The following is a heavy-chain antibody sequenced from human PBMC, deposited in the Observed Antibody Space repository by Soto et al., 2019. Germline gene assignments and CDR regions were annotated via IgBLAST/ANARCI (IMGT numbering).Heavy chain of an antibody. CDR1: GYTFTTYD. CDR3: ARARKFDFWRKGLDV. J-gene: IGHJ6*02. Sequence: ASVKVSCKASGYTFTTYDINWVRQAPGQGLEWLGWMDPNSGSTGYAQNFQGRITMTRNISRNTAHMELSSLQSEDTAVYHCARARKFDFWRKGLDVWGQGTTVTVSS. V-gene: IGHV1-8*01. D-gene: IGHD3-3*01. CDR2: MDPNSGST.